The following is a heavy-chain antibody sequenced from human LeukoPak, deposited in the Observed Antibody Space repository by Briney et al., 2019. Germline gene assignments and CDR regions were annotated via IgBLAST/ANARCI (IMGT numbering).Heavy chain of an antibody. V-gene: IGHV3-23*01. CDR1: GFTFSSYA. CDR3: AKDSPPYCSGGSCYHSPWDY. Sequence: GGSLRLSCAASGFTFSSYAMSWVRQAPGKGLEWVSAISGSGGSTYYADSVKGRFTISRDNSKNTLYLQMNSLRAGDTAVYYCAKDSPPYCSGGSCYHSPWDYWGQGTLVTVSS. D-gene: IGHD2-15*01. J-gene: IGHJ4*02. CDR2: ISGSGGST.